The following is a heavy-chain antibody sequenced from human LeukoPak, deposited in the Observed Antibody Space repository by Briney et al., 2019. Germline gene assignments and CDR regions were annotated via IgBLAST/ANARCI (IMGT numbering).Heavy chain of an antibody. CDR1: GYTLTELS. Sequence: GASVKVSCKVSGYTLTELSMHWVRQAPGKGLEWMGGFDPEDGETIYAQKFQGRVTMTEDTSTDTAYMELSSLRSEDTAVYYCATGVGGSYLPPPFDYWGQGTLVTVSS. D-gene: IGHD1-26*01. V-gene: IGHV1-24*01. CDR3: ATGVGGSYLPPPFDY. CDR2: FDPEDGET. J-gene: IGHJ4*02.